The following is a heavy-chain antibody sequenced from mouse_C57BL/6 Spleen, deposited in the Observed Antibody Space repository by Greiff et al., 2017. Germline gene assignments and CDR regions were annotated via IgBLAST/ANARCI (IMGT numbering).Heavy chain of an antibody. V-gene: IGHV1-19*01. J-gene: IGHJ3*01. CDR2: INPYNGGT. CDR1: GYTFTDYY. CDR3: ARGREAWFAY. Sequence: VQLQQSGPVLVKPGASVKMSCKASGYTFTDYYMNWVKQSHGKSLEWIGVINPYNGGTSYNKKFKGKATLTVDKSSSTAYMELNSLTSEDSAVYYCARGREAWFAYWGQGTLVTVSA.